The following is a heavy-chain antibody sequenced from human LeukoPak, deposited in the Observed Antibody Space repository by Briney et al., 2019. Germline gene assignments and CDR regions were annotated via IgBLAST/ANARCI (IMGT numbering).Heavy chain of an antibody. D-gene: IGHD5-18*01. CDR1: GYTFTGYY. CDR2: IHPKSGDT. V-gene: IGHV1-2*02. J-gene: IGHJ4*02. Sequence: ASVKVSCKASGYTFTGYYLRWVRQAPGQRLEWMGWIHPKSGDTHYAQKFLGRVTLTRDTSTTIVYMELKWLTSDGTAVYYCSRGSGISYGGIDYWGQGTLVTVSS. CDR3: SRGSGISYGGIDY.